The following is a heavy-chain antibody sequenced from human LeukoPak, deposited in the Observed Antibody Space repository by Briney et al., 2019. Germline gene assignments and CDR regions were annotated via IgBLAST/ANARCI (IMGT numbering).Heavy chain of an antibody. CDR3: AKDLTMVRGY. Sequence: GGSLRLSCAAPGFTFSSHTMNWVRQAPGKGLEWVSAISGSGGSTYYADSVKGRFTISRDNSKNTLYLQMNSLRAEDTAVYYCAKDLTMVRGYWGQGTLVTVSS. V-gene: IGHV3-23*01. CDR2: ISGSGGST. D-gene: IGHD3-10*01. CDR1: GFTFSSHT. J-gene: IGHJ4*02.